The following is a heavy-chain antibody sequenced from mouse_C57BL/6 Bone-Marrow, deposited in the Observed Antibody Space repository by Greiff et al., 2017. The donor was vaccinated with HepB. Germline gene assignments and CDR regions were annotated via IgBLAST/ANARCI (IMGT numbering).Heavy chain of an antibody. CDR3: ARERNIYYYGSSHY. CDR1: GYTFTSYW. V-gene: IGHV1-64*01. CDR2: IHPNSGST. D-gene: IGHD1-1*01. J-gene: IGHJ2*01. Sequence: QVQLQQPGAELVKPGASVKLSCKASGYTFTSYWMHWVKQRPGQGLEWIGMIHPNSGSTNYNEKFKSKATLTVDKSSSTTYMQLSSLTSEDSAVYYYARERNIYYYGSSHYWGQGTTLTVSS.